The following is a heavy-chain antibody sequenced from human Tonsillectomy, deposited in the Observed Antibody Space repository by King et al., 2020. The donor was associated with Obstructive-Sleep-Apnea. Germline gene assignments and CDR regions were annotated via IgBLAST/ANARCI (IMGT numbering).Heavy chain of an antibody. J-gene: IGHJ4*02. D-gene: IGHD6-13*01. CDR1: GFTFSDYY. CDR3: ARGAAAAGIQRPPTWNYFDY. V-gene: IGHV3-11*06. Sequence: VQLVESGGGLVKPGGSLRLSCAASGFTFSDYYMNWIRQAPGKGLEWVSCISSSSSYTNYADSVKGRFTISRDNAKNSLYLQMNSLRAEDTAVYYCARGAAAAGIQRPPTWNYFDYWGQGTLVTVSS. CDR2: ISSSSSYT.